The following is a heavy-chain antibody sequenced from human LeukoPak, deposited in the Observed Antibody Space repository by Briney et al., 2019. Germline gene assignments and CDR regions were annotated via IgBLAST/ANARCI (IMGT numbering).Heavy chain of an antibody. CDR3: ARGPPQMLEFDY. CDR1: GYTFTVYY. Sequence: ASVKVSCKASGYTFTVYYMHWVRQAPGQGLEWMGWMNPNSGNTGYARKFQGRVTISRDTSISTAYMELSSLRSEDTAVYYCARGPPQMLEFDYWGQGTLVTVSS. J-gene: IGHJ4*02. V-gene: IGHV1-8*03. D-gene: IGHD2-2*01. CDR2: MNPNSGNT.